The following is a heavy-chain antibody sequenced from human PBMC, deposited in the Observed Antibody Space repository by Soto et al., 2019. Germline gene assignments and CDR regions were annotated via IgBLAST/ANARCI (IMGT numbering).Heavy chain of an antibody. J-gene: IGHJ3*02. CDR3: ARGRIVASIHDAFEI. CDR2: ISAYNGNR. Sequence: QGHLLQSGDEVKTPGASVRVSCRASGYPFTSYGISWVRQAPGQGLEWVAWISAYNGNRDTAQKLQGRATMTLYTSTDTAHMELGDLTSADTRVYYCARGRIVASIHDAFEIWGQGTKVTVSS. D-gene: IGHD5-12*01. V-gene: IGHV1-18*01. CDR1: GYPFTSYG.